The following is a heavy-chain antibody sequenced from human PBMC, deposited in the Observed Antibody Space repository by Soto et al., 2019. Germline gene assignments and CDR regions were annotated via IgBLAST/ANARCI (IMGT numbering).Heavy chain of an antibody. D-gene: IGHD3-10*01. V-gene: IGHV1-18*01. CDR3: ARAKASTMVRGVRYYYYGMDV. J-gene: IGHJ6*02. CDR2: ISAYNGNT. CDR1: GYTFTSYG. Sequence: ASVKVSCKASGYTFTSYGISWVRQAPGQGLEWMGWISAYNGNTNYAQKLRGRVTMTTDTSTSTAYMELRSLRSDDTAVYYCARAKASTMVRGVRYYYYGMDVWGQGTTVTVSS.